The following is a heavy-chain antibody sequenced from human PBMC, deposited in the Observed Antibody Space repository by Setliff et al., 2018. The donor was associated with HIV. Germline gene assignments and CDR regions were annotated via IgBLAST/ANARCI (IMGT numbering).Heavy chain of an antibody. CDR3: ARHSIAVVIGVPERDDAFDI. CDR1: GGSISRRDYC. J-gene: IGHJ3*02. D-gene: IGHD2-21*01. Sequence: SETLSLTCTVSGGSISRRDYCWGWIRQPPGKGLEWIGSVYYTWNTYYSPSLKSRVTVSVDTSKNQFSLKLSSVTAADTAVYYCARHSIAVVIGVPERDDAFDIWGHGTMVTVSS. V-gene: IGHV4-39*01. CDR2: VYYTWNT.